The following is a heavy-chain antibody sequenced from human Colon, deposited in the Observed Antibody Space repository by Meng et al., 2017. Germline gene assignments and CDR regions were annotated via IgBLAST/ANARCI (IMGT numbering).Heavy chain of an antibody. J-gene: IGHJ4*02. CDR1: GGSISSSNW. V-gene: IGHV4-4*02. CDR3: ARVRIYGLSDY. Sequence: QVQRPESGPGLVKLSGPLSLPGSVSGGSISSSNWWSWVRQPPGKGLEWIGEIYHSGSTNYNPSLKSRVTISVDKSKNQFSLKLSSVTAADTAVYYCARVRIYGLSDYWGQGTLVTVSS. D-gene: IGHD4-17*01. CDR2: IYHSGST.